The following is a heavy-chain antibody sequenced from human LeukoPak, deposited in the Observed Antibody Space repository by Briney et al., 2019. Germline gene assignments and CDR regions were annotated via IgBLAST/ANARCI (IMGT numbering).Heavy chain of an antibody. CDR3: ARDFRNAGDY. D-gene: IGHD1-14*01. CDR2: INQDGSEK. Sequence: GSLRLSCAASGFTFTTYWINWVRQAPGKGLEWVAVINQDGSEKYYVDSVKGRFTISRDNAKNSLYLQMNSLRAEDTAVYYCARDFRNAGDYWGQGTLVTVSS. CDR1: GFTFTTYW. V-gene: IGHV3-7*01. J-gene: IGHJ4*02.